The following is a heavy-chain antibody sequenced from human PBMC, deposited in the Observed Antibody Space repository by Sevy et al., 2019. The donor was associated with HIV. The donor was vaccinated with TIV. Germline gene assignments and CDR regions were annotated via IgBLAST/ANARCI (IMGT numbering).Heavy chain of an antibody. CDR2: IYYSGST. CDR3: ARLVRGVTSGYFDY. D-gene: IGHD3-10*01. Sequence: SETLSLTCTVSGGSISSSSYYWGWIRQPPGKGLEWIGSIYYSGSTYYNPSIKSRVTLPVDTSKTQFSLKLSSVTAADTAVYYCARLVRGVTSGYFDYWGQGTLVTVSS. J-gene: IGHJ4*02. V-gene: IGHV4-39*01. CDR1: GGSISSSSYY.